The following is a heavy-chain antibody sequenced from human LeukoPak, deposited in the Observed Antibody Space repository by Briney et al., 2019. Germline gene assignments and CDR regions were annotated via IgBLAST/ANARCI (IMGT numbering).Heavy chain of an antibody. CDR1: GFTFSSYS. V-gene: IGHV3-48*04. CDR2: ISSSSSSII. Sequence: GGSLRLSCAASGFTFSSYSMNWVRQAPGKGLEWVSYISSSSSSIIHYADSVKGRFTISRDNAKNSLYLQMYSLRAEDTAVYYCARGIDEWLYLNYWGQGALVTVSS. CDR3: ARGIDEWLYLNY. J-gene: IGHJ4*02. D-gene: IGHD3-3*01.